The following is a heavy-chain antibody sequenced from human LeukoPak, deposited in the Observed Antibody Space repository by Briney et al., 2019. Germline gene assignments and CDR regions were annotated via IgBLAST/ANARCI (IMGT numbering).Heavy chain of an antibody. D-gene: IGHD3-16*01. CDR2: IYYSGST. CDR1: GGSISSYY. CDR3: ARDFPSTGEDAFDI. V-gene: IGHV4-59*01. Sequence: EPSETLSLTCTVSGGSISSYYWSWIRQPPGKGLEWIGYIYYSGSTNYNPSLKSRVTISVDTSKNQFSLKLSSVTAADTAVYYCARDFPSTGEDAFDIWGQGTMVTVSS. J-gene: IGHJ3*02.